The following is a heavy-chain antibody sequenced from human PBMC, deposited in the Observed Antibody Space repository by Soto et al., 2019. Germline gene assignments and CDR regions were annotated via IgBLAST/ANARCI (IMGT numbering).Heavy chain of an antibody. J-gene: IGHJ6*02. D-gene: IGHD2-21*02. Sequence: SLRLSLNCYTSDSAIAWDLWSPNPQPPGKGLEWIGYMYNTGSTVYNPSFKSRVTISVDTSKNQFSLKLNSVTAADTAVYYCARDLWGYCGTDCYPLDVWGRGTTVT. CDR1: DSAIAWDL. V-gene: IGHV4-59*01. CDR2: MYNTGST. CDR3: ARDLWGYCGTDCYPLDV.